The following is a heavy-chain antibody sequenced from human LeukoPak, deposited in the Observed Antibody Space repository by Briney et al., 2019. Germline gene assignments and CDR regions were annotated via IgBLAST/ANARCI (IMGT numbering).Heavy chain of an antibody. Sequence: SETLSLTCTGSGGSISSGSYYWSWIRQPAGKGLEWIGRIYTSESTNYNPSLKSRVTISADTSKNQFSLKLSSVTAADTAVYYCARFMPTNHYCSGDCYTDYWGQGTLVTVSS. V-gene: IGHV4-61*02. CDR2: IYTSEST. D-gene: IGHD2-21*02. CDR3: ARFMPTNHYCSGDCYTDY. CDR1: GGSISSGSYY. J-gene: IGHJ4*02.